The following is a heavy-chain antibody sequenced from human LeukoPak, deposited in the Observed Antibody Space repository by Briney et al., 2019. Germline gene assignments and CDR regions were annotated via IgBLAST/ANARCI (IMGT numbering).Heavy chain of an antibody. CDR2: ISGRGGST. J-gene: IGHJ4*02. CDR3: AKDRGVVRGDY. Sequence: GGSLRLSCAASGFTFSNYAMSWVRQAPAKGLEWVSGISGRGGSTYYADSVKGRFTISRDNSKNTLSLQMNSLRADDTAVYYCAKDRGVVRGDYWGQGTLVTVSS. V-gene: IGHV3-23*01. CDR1: GFTFSNYA. D-gene: IGHD2-21*01.